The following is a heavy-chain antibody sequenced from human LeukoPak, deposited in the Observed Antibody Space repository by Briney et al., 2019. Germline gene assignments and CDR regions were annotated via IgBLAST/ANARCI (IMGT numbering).Heavy chain of an antibody. CDR1: GFTFNNYW. CDR3: GRPLVGTSSAAFDI. Sequence: GGSLRLSCAASGFTFNNYWMHWVRQAPGKGLVWVSVTSSDGRITNYADSVKGRFTISRDNAKNTLYLQLNSLRAEDTAVYYCGRPLVGTSSAAFDIWGLGTMVTVSS. J-gene: IGHJ3*02. D-gene: IGHD1-26*01. CDR2: TSSDGRIT. V-gene: IGHV3-74*01.